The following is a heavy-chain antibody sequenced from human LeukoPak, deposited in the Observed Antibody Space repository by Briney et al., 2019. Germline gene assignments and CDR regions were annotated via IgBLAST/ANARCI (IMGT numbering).Heavy chain of an antibody. CDR2: ISDSGTTI. CDR3: ARDRSTVTTWVDY. Sequence: QTGGSLRLSCAASGFTFSSYDMNWVRQAPGRELEWISYISYISDSGTTIYYADSVKGRFTISRDDAKNSLYLQMNSLRAEDTAVYYCARDRSTVTTWVDYWGQGTLVTVSS. D-gene: IGHD4-17*01. V-gene: IGHV3-48*03. J-gene: IGHJ4*02. CDR1: GFTFSSYD.